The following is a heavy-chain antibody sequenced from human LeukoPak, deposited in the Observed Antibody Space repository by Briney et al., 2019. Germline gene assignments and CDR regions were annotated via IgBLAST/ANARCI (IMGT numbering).Heavy chain of an antibody. Sequence: SETLSLTCTVSGGSISSYYWSWIRQPPGKGLEWIGHIYYSGSTNYNPSLKSRVTISVDTSKNQFSLKLSSVTAADTAVYYCARRGIEAFDIWGQGTMVTVSS. CDR3: ARRGIEAFDI. D-gene: IGHD3-16*01. CDR2: IYYSGST. J-gene: IGHJ3*02. V-gene: IGHV4-59*08. CDR1: GGSISSYY.